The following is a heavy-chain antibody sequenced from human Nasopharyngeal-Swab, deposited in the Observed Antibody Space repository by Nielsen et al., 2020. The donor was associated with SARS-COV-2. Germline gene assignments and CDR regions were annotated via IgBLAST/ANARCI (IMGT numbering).Heavy chain of an antibody. Sequence: WIRQPPGKGLEWIGYIYYSGSTNYNASLKSRVTISVDTSKNQFSLKLSSVTAADTAVYYCARGYSSSYFSYYYYGLDVWGQGTTVTVSS. CDR3: ARGYSSSYFSYYYYGLDV. J-gene: IGHJ6*02. V-gene: IGHV4-59*01. CDR2: IYYSGST. D-gene: IGHD6-6*01.